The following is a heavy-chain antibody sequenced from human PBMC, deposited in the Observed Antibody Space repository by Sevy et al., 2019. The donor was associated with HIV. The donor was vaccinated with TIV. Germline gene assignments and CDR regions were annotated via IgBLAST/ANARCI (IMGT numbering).Heavy chain of an antibody. V-gene: IGHV3-33*01. CDR2: VWYDGSNK. CDR3: ARDPRGGTTMVYFDY. CDR1: EFTVSTYG. D-gene: IGHD5-18*01. J-gene: IGHJ4*02. Sequence: GGSLRLSCAASEFTVSTYGMHWVRQAPGKGLEWVAVVWYDGSNKYYADSVKGRFTISRDNSKNTLYLQMNSLRAEDTAVYYCARDPRGGTTMVYFDYWGQGTLVTVSS.